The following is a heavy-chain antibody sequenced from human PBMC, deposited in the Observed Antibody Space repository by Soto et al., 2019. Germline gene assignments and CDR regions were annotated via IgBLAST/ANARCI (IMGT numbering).Heavy chain of an antibody. J-gene: IGHJ4*02. CDR2: IYYSGST. CDR3: ASDKGEAGLL. D-gene: IGHD3-10*01. V-gene: IGHV4-59*01. CDR1: WGSISSYY. Sequence: SQTLFLTFTVFWGSISSYYWSWIRQPPGKGLEWIGYIYYSGSTNYNPSLKSRVTISVDTSKNQFSLKLSSVTAADTAVYYCASDKGEAGLLWGQGTLVTVSS.